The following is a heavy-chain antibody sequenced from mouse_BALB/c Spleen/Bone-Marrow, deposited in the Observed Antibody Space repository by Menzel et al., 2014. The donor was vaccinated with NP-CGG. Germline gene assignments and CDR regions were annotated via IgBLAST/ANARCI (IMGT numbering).Heavy chain of an antibody. J-gene: IGHJ1*01. CDR2: ISIGGGST. CDR1: GFTFSRYT. CDR3: ARHGVRREWYFDV. V-gene: IGHV5-12-2*01. Sequence: DVMLVESGGGLVQPGGSLKLSCAASGFTFSRYTMSWVRQTPEKRLEWVAYISIGGGSTYYPDTDTVKGRFTISRDNAKNTLYLQMSSLKSEDTAMYYCARHGVRREWYFDVWGAGTTVTVSS. D-gene: IGHD2-14*01.